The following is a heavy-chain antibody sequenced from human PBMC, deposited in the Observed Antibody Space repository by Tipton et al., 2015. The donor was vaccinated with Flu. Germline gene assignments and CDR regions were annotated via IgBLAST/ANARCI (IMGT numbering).Heavy chain of an antibody. J-gene: IGHJ6*02. V-gene: IGHV4-4*07. CDR3: ARDITAPDYFDPFEAHGLYQGLDV. CDR2: IYTSGST. Sequence: TLSLTCTVSGGSISSYYWSWIRQPAGKGLEWIGRIYTSGSTNYNPSLKSRVSISVDVSKNQITLRLTSVAAADTATYYCARDITAPDYFDPFEAHGLYQGLDVWGQGTAVTVSS. D-gene: IGHD3-22*01. CDR1: GGSISSYY.